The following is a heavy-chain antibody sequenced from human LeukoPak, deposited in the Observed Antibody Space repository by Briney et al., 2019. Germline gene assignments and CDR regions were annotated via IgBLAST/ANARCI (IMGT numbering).Heavy chain of an antibody. CDR1: GDSINSGGYY. CDR3: ATKANFYDSGGYFHH. V-gene: IGHV4-31*03. D-gene: IGHD3-22*01. Sequence: SQTLSLTCTVSGDSINSGGYYWSWIRQHPGKGLEWIGYIYYSGSTYYSPSLRSRVSLSLDTSKNQVSLKLSSVTAADTAVYYCATKANFYDSGGYFHHWGQGTLVTVSS. J-gene: IGHJ1*01. CDR2: IYYSGST.